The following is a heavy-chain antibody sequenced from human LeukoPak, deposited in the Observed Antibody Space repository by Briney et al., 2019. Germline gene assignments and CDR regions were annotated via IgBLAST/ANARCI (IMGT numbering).Heavy chain of an antibody. CDR1: GYSFTSYW. CDR3: ARPFIYVWGSYRYFGAFDI. V-gene: IGHV5-51*01. D-gene: IGHD3-16*02. CDR2: IYPGDSDT. J-gene: IGHJ6*04. Sequence: GESLKISCKGSGYSFTSYWIGWVRQMPGKGLEWMGIIYPGDSDTRYSPSFQGQVTISADKSISTAYLQWSSLKASDTAMYYCARPFIYVWGSYRYFGAFDIWGKGTTVTISS.